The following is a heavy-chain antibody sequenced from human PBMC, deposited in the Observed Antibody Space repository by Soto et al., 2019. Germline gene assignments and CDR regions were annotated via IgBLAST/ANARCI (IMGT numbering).Heavy chain of an antibody. J-gene: IGHJ6*02. CDR2: LIPIYDAP. Sequence: QVQLVQSGAEVTNPGSSVKVACKTSGFTFNVYGLNWVRQAPGQGLEWMGGLIPIYDAPNYAQKFQDRVTITADKSTTTVYLELSSLTSEDTAVYFCARGLYPHLDHYGLDVWGQGTPVTVSS. CDR3: ARGLYPHLDHYGLDV. V-gene: IGHV1-69*06. D-gene: IGHD2-2*01. CDR1: GFTFNVYG.